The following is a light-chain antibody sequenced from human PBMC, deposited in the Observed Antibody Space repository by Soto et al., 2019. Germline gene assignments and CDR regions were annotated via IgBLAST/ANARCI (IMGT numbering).Light chain of an antibody. CDR2: EDS. J-gene: IGLJ3*02. CDR1: SSDAGNYNF. Sequence: QSALTQPPSVSGSPGQSITISCTGTSSDAGNYNFVSWYQQHPGKAPKVMIYEDSTRPSGVPNRVSGSKSGNTASLTISGLQAEEEADYYYCSSAGSSTTWVFGGGTKLTVL. V-gene: IGLV2-23*01. CDR3: CSSAGSSTTWV.